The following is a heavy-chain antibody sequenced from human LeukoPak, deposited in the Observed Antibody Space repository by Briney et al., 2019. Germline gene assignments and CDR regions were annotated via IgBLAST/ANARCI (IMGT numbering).Heavy chain of an antibody. CDR3: ATPPGQVIPDAFDI. V-gene: IGHV4-39*07. D-gene: IGHD3-16*02. J-gene: IGHJ3*02. CDR1: GGSISSSSYY. Sequence: PSETLSLTCTVSGGSISSSSYYWGWIRQPPGKGLEWIGSIYYSGSTYYNPSLKSRVTISVDTSKNQFSLKLSSVTAADTAMYYCATPPGQVIPDAFDIWGQGTMVTVSS. CDR2: IYYSGST.